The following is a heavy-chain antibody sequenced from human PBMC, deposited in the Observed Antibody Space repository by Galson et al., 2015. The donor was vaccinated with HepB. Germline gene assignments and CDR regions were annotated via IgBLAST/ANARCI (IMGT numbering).Heavy chain of an antibody. CDR1: GFTFSSYG. Sequence: SLRLSCAASGFTFSSYGMHWVRQAPGKGLEWVAVIWYDGSNKYYADSVKGRFTISRDNSKNTLYLQMNSLRAEDTAVYYCARDTHDSEGESLPDDYWGQGTLVTVSS. D-gene: IGHD3-22*01. CDR2: IWYDGSNK. V-gene: IGHV3-33*08. CDR3: ARDTHDSEGESLPDDY. J-gene: IGHJ4*02.